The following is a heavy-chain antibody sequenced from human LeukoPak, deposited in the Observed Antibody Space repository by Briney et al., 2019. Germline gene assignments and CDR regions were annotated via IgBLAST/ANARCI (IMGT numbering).Heavy chain of an antibody. V-gene: IGHV1-2*02. D-gene: IGHD6-19*01. CDR2: INPNSGGT. CDR1: GYTFTDYY. J-gene: IGHJ4*02. CDR3: ARLGRNSSVWYFDY. Sequence: GASVKVSCKASGYTFTDYYMHWVRQAPGQGLERIGWINPNSGGTNYAQKFQGRVTMTRDTSISTAYRVLSRLRSDDTAVFYCARLGRNSSVWYFDYWGQGTLVTVSS.